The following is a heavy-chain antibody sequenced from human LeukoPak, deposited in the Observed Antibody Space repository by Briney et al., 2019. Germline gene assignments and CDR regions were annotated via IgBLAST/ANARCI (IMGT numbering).Heavy chain of an antibody. Sequence: GGSLRLSCAASGFTISSYWMTWVRQAPGQGLEWVANIKQDGSEKYYVDSVKGRFTISRDNAKSSLYLQMNSLRAEDTAVYYCAREYCSNDICYTGLDIWGQGTMVTVSS. CDR1: GFTISSYW. CDR3: AREYCSNDICYTGLDI. D-gene: IGHD2-8*01. V-gene: IGHV3-7*01. J-gene: IGHJ3*02. CDR2: IKQDGSEK.